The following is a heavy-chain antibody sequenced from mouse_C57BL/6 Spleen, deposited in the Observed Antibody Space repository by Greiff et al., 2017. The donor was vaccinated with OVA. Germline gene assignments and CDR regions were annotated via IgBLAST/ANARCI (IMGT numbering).Heavy chain of an antibody. D-gene: IGHD1-1*01. V-gene: IGHV1-59*01. CDR2: IDPSDSYT. CDR3: ARRGYYGSSLQWYFDV. J-gene: IGHJ1*03. CDR1: GYTFTSYW. Sequence: QVQLQQPGAELVRPGTSVKLSCKASGYTFTSYWMHWVKQRPGQGLEWIGVIDPSDSYTNYNQKFKGKATLTVDTSSSTAYMQLSSLTSEDSAVYDCARRGYYGSSLQWYFDVWGTGTTVTVSS.